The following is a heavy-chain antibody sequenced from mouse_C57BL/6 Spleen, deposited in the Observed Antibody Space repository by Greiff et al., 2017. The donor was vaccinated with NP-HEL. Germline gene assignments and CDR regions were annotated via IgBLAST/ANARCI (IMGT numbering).Heavy chain of an antibody. D-gene: IGHD1-1*02. J-gene: IGHJ3*01. CDR3: AIWSFAY. CDR1: GYAFTNYL. CDR2: INPGSGGT. Sequence: VQLQQSGAELVRPGTSVKVSCKASGYAFTNYLIEWVKQRPGQGLEWIGVINPGSGGTNYKEKFKGKATLTADKSSSTAYMQLSSLTSEDSAVYFCAIWSFAYWGQGTLVTVSA. V-gene: IGHV1-54*01.